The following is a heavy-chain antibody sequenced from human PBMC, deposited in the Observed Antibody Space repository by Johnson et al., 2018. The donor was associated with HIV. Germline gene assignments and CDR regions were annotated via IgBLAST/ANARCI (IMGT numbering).Heavy chain of an antibody. D-gene: IGHD3-22*01. Sequence: VQLVESGGGLIQPGGSLRLSCAASGFTVSSNYMSWVRQAPGKGLEWVSVIYSGGSTYTADSVKGRFTISRDNSKNTLYLQMNSLRAEDTALYYCARRLRYYYDSSGTSTLAPDAFDIWGQGTMVTVSS. V-gene: IGHV3-53*01. CDR3: ARRLRYYYDSSGTSTLAPDAFDI. CDR1: GFTVSSNY. J-gene: IGHJ3*02. CDR2: IYSGGST.